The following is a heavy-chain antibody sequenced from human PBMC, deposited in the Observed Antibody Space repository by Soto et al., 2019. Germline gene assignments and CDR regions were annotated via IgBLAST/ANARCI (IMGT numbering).Heavy chain of an antibody. V-gene: IGHV4-30-2*01. CDR1: GGSISSGGYS. CDR3: ARTLGPQVTGYVDSDYRWTIDQ. D-gene: IGHD4-4*01. CDR2: IYHSGST. J-gene: IGHJ4*02. Sequence: SETLSLTCAVSGGSISSGGYSWSWIRQPPGKGLEWIGYIYHSGSTYYNPSLKSRVTISVDRSKNQFSLRLSSVTAADTGVYFCARTLGPQVTGYVDSDYRWTIDQWGQGTLVTVSS.